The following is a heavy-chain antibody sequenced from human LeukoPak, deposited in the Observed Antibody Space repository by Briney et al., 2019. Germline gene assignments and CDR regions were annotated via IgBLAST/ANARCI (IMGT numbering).Heavy chain of an antibody. CDR1: GFTLSSYW. CDR3: ARGGYDYGDPNWFDP. V-gene: IGHV3-74*01. CDR2: INSDGSST. D-gene: IGHD4-17*01. Sequence: GGSLRLSCAASGFTLSSYWMHWVRQAPGKGLVWASRINSDGSSTSYADPVKGRFTISRDNAKNTLYLQMNSLRAEDTAVYYCARGGYDYGDPNWFDPWGQGTLVTVSS. J-gene: IGHJ5*02.